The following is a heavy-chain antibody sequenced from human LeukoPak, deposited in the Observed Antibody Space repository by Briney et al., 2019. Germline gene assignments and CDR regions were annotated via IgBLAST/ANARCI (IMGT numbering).Heavy chain of an antibody. J-gene: IGHJ5*02. D-gene: IGHD3-22*01. Sequence: SVKVSCKASGGTFSSYAISWVRQAPGQGLEWMGRIIPIFGTANYAQKFQGRVTITTDESTSTAYMELSSLRSEDTAVYYCARDSPYYCDSSPNWFDPWGQGTLVTVSS. V-gene: IGHV1-69*05. CDR3: ARDSPYYCDSSPNWFDP. CDR2: IIPIFGTA. CDR1: GGTFSSYA.